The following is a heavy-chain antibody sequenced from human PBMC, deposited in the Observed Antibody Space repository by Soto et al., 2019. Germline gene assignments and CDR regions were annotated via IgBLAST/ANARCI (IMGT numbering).Heavy chain of an antibody. Sequence: ASVKVSCKASGYPFSSYGVSWVRQAPGQGLEWMGCISGFNGNTRYAQKFQGRVTMTTDTSTSTAYMELSSLSSDDAAVYYCARAVVVSAPYYYMDVWGTGTTVTVSS. J-gene: IGHJ6*03. D-gene: IGHD2-15*01. CDR1: GYPFSSYG. CDR3: ARAVVVSAPYYYMDV. V-gene: IGHV1-18*01. CDR2: ISGFNGNT.